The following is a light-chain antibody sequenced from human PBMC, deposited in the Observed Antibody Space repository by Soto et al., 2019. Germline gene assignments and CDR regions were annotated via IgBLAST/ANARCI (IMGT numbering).Light chain of an antibody. Sequence: EIVMTQSPATLSVSPGESATLSCRASQSVSSNLAWYQQKPGQAPRLLIYGASTRATGIPARFSGSGSGTEFTLTSSSLQSEVFAVYYGQQYNNWPPYTFGQGNKLEIK. V-gene: IGKV3-15*01. CDR1: QSVSSN. CDR3: QQYNNWPPYT. J-gene: IGKJ2*01. CDR2: GAS.